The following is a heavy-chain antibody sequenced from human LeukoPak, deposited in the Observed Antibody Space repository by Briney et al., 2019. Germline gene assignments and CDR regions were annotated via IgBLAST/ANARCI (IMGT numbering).Heavy chain of an antibody. J-gene: IGHJ6*04. D-gene: IGHD3-10*01. V-gene: IGHV1-18*04. CDR1: GYTFTSYG. CDR2: ISAYNGNT. CDR3: GRDPGYGSGSYFGRTGDYYYGIDV. Sequence: ASVTVSCKASGYTFTSYGISWVRQAPGQGLEWMGWISAYNGNTNYAQKLQGRVTMTTDTSTSTAYMELRSLRCDDTVVYYGGRDPGYGSGSYFGRTGDYYYGIDVWRKGTTVTVSS.